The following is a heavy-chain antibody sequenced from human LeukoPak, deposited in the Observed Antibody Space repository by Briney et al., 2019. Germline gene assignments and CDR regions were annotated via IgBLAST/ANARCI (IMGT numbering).Heavy chain of an antibody. J-gene: IGHJ5*02. Sequence: PSQTLSLTCTVSGGSISSGDYSWRWIRQPPGKGLEWIGYMYYSGSTYYNPSLKSRVTISVDTSKNQFSLKLSSVTAADTAVYYCARPYYYDSRIDPWGQGTLVTVSS. CDR3: ARPYYYDSRIDP. CDR2: MYYSGST. V-gene: IGHV4-30-4*01. D-gene: IGHD3-22*01. CDR1: GGSISSGDYS.